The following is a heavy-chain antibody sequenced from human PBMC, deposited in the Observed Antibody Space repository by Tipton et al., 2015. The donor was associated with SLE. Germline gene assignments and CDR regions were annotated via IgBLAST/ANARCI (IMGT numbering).Heavy chain of an antibody. D-gene: IGHD1-26*01. V-gene: IGHV4-39*07. CDR3: ARKIGGTFDI. Sequence: TLSLTCTVSGGSISSSSYYWGWIRQPPGKGLEWIGSIYYSGSTYYNPSLKSRVTISVDTSKNQFSLKLSSVTAADTAVYYCARKIGGTFDIWGQGTMVTVSS. CDR2: IYYSGST. J-gene: IGHJ3*02. CDR1: GGSISSSSYY.